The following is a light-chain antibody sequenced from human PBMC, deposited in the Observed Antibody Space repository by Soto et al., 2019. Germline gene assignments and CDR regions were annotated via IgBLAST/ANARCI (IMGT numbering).Light chain of an antibody. CDR3: QQYGSSIT. CDR2: GAS. J-gene: IGKJ4*01. V-gene: IGKV3-20*01. CDR1: RSVSGN. Sequence: EVVMTQSPGTLSVSPEERASLSCRASRSVSGNLAWYQQTPGQAPRLLIHGASIRATGIPDRFSGSGSGTDFTLSISRLEPEDSAVYYCQQYGSSITFGGGTKVDI.